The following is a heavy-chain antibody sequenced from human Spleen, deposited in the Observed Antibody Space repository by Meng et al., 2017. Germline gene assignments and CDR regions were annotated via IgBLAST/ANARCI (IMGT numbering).Heavy chain of an antibody. D-gene: IGHD3-10*01. CDR2: INHSGST. CDR1: GGSFSGYY. Sequence: QGQLQQWGAGLLKPSETLSLTCAVYGGSFSGYYWSWIRQPPGKGLEWIGEINHSGSTNYNPSLKSRVTISVDTSKNQFSLKLSSVTAADTAVYYCARAILKWFGYDYWGQGTLVTVSS. V-gene: IGHV4-34*01. J-gene: IGHJ4*02. CDR3: ARAILKWFGYDY.